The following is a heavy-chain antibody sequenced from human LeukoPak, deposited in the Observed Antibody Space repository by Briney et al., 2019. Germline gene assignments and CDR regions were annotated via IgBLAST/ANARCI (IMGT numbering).Heavy chain of an antibody. CDR2: IKQDGSEK. CDR1: GFTFSSYW. CDR3: AKRANYSSSYNWFDP. V-gene: IGHV3-7*01. J-gene: IGHJ5*02. D-gene: IGHD6-6*01. Sequence: GGSLRLSCAASGFTFSSYWMSWVRQAPGKGLEWVANIKQDGSEKYYVDSVKGRFTISRDNAKNSLYLQMNSLRAEDTAVYYCAKRANYSSSYNWFDPWGQGTLVTVSS.